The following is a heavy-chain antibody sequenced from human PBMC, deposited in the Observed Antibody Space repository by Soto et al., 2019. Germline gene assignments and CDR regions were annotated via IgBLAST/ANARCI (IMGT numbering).Heavy chain of an antibody. D-gene: IGHD2-2*01. V-gene: IGHV3-11*01. CDR3: ARDIVVVPAYYGMDV. CDR1: GFTFSDYY. Sequence: GGSLRLSCAASGFTFSDYYMSWIRQAPGKGLEWVSYISSSGSTIYYADSVKGRFTISRDNAKNSLYLQMNSLRAEDTAVYYCARDIVVVPAYYGMDVWGQGTTVTVSS. CDR2: ISSSGSTI. J-gene: IGHJ6*02.